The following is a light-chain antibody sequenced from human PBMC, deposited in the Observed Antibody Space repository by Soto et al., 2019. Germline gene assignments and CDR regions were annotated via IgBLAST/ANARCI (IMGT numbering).Light chain of an antibody. CDR1: QSVRTK. CDR3: QQHDQGWT. V-gene: IGKV3-15*01. J-gene: IGKJ1*01. CDR2: GAS. Sequence: EMVMTQSPATLSVSLGERVTLSCRASQSVRTKLVWYQQKPGQAPRLLIYGASTRATGIPARFSGSGSGTEFALTISNLQSEDFAVYYCQQHDQGWTFGQGTKVEIK.